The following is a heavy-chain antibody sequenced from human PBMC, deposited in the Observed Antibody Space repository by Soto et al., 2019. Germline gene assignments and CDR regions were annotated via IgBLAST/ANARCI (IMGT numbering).Heavy chain of an antibody. V-gene: IGHV3-21*01. CDR2: ISSSSSYI. Sequence: GGSLRLSCAASGFTFSSYSMNWVRQAPGKGLEWVSSISSSSSYIYYADSVKGRFTISRDNAKNSLYLQMNSLRAEDTAVYYCARGYYDFWSGYPYYYYMDVWGKGTTVTVSS. CDR1: GFTFSSYS. D-gene: IGHD3-3*01. J-gene: IGHJ6*03. CDR3: ARGYYDFWSGYPYYYYMDV.